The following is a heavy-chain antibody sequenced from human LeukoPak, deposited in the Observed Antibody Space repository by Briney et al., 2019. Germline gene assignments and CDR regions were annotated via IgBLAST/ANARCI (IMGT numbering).Heavy chain of an antibody. Sequence: GGSLRLACAASGFTFSSHYMSWVRQAPGKGLEWVSSISSSSGYIYYADSLKGRFTISRDNAKSSLYLQMNSLRAEDTAVYYCARAPTFSGWFDYWGQGTLVTVSS. CDR3: ARAPTFSGWFDY. V-gene: IGHV3-21*01. D-gene: IGHD6-19*01. CDR2: ISSSSGYI. J-gene: IGHJ4*02. CDR1: GFTFSSHY.